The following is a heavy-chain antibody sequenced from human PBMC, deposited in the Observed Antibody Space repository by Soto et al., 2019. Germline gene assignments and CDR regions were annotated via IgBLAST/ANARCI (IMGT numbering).Heavy chain of an antibody. CDR1: GFTFSSYA. Sequence: VGSLRLSCAASGFTFSSYAMHWVRQAPGKGLEWVAVISYDGSNKYYADSVKGRFTISRDNSKNTLYLQMNSLRAEDTAVYYCARAQKSITIFGVATIVGYFDYWGQGTLVTVSS. V-gene: IGHV3-30-3*01. CDR3: ARAQKSITIFGVATIVGYFDY. D-gene: IGHD3-3*01. J-gene: IGHJ4*02. CDR2: ISYDGSNK.